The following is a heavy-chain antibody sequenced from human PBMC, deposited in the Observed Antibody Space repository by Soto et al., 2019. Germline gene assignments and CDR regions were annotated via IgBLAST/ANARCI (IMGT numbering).Heavy chain of an antibody. J-gene: IGHJ4*02. Sequence: QVQLVQSGAEVKKPGASVKVSCKASGYTFTSYGISWVRQALGQGLESMGWISAYNGNTNYAQKLQGRVTMTTDTSTSTAYMELRSLRSDDTAVYYCAREREGYCSSTTCYYFDYWDQGTLVTVSS. CDR2: ISAYNGNT. CDR1: GYTFTSYG. V-gene: IGHV1-18*04. CDR3: AREREGYCSSTTCYYFDY. D-gene: IGHD2-2*01.